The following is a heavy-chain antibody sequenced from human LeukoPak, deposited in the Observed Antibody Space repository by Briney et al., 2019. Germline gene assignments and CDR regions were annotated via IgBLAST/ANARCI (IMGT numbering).Heavy chain of an antibody. CDR3: AKAGAVVVVAAKYFDY. J-gene: IGHJ4*02. V-gene: IGHV3-23*01. CDR1: GFTFDDYG. Sequence: GGSLRLSCAASGFTFDDYGMSWVRQAPEKGLEWVSAISGSGDSTYYADSVKGRFTISRDNSKNTLYLQMNSLRAEDTAVYYCAKAGAVVVVAAKYFDYWGQGTLVTVSS. CDR2: ISGSGDST. D-gene: IGHD2-15*01.